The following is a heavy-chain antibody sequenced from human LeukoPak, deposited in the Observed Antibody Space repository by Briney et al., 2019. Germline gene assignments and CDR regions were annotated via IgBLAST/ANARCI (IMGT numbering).Heavy chain of an antibody. J-gene: IGHJ6*04. CDR1: GGFISSGGYY. D-gene: IGHD2-2*01. Sequence: PSETLSLTCTVSGGFISSGGYYWSWIRQHPGKGLEWIGYIYYSGSTYYNPSLKSRVTISVDTSKNQFSLKLSSVTAADTAVYYCAGESCSSTSCYGRVDYYYGMDVWGKGTTVTVSS. CDR2: IYYSGST. V-gene: IGHV4-31*03. CDR3: AGESCSSTSCYGRVDYYYGMDV.